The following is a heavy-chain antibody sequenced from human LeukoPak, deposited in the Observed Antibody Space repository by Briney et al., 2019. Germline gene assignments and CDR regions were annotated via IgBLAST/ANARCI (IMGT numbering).Heavy chain of an antibody. J-gene: IGHJ6*02. CDR3: ARAVDTIFGVVILHNYGMDV. CDR2: FDPEDGET. Sequence: ASVKVSCKVSGYTLTELSMHWVRQAPGKGLEWMGGFDPEDGETIYAQKLQGRVTMTTDTSTSTAYMELRSLRSDDTAVYYCARAVDTIFGVVILHNYGMDVWGQGTTVTVSS. CDR1: GYTLTELS. V-gene: IGHV1-24*01. D-gene: IGHD3-3*01.